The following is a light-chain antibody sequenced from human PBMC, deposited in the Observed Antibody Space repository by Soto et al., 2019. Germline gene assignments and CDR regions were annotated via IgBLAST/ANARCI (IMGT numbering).Light chain of an antibody. J-gene: IGKJ2*01. CDR2: AAS. CDR3: QQLDSYPRT. V-gene: IGKV1-9*01. CDR1: QGISSY. Sequence: DIQLTQSPSFLSASVRDRVTITCRASQGISSYLAWYQQTPGKAPRLLIYAASTLQSGVPSRFSGSGSGTEFTLTISTLQPEDFATYYCQQLDSYPRTFGQGTKLEIK.